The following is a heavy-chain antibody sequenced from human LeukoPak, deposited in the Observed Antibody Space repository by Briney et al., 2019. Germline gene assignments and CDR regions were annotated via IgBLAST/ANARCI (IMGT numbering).Heavy chain of an antibody. CDR3: AKVGCSGGSCYSDPDYYYGMDV. J-gene: IGHJ6*02. CDR2: ISGSGGST. D-gene: IGHD2-15*01. Sequence: GGSLRLSCAASGFTFSSYAMSWVRQAPGKGLEWVSAISGSGGSTYYADSVKGRFTISRDNSKNTLYLQMSSLRAEDTAVYYCAKVGCSGGSCYSDPDYYYGMDVWGQGTTVTVSS. V-gene: IGHV3-23*01. CDR1: GFTFSSYA.